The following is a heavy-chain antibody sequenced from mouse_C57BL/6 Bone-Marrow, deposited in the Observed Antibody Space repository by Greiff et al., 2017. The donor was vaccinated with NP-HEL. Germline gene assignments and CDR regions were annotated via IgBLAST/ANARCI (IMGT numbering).Heavy chain of an antibody. CDR3: AEGHYYGSGGYFDV. CDR2: INPYNGGT. CDR1: GYTFTDYY. J-gene: IGHJ1*03. Sequence: EVKLMESGPVLVKPGASVKMSCKASGYTFTDYYMNWVKQSHGKSLEWIGVINPYNGGTSYNQQFKGKATLTVDKSSSTAYMELNSLTSEDSAVYYCAEGHYYGSGGYFDVWGTGTTVTVSS. D-gene: IGHD1-1*01. V-gene: IGHV1-19*01.